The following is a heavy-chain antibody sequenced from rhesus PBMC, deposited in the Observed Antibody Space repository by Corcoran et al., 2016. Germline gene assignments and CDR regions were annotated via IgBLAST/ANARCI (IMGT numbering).Heavy chain of an antibody. D-gene: IGHD2-15*01. CDR2: ISGRNRST. J-gene: IGHJ4*01. V-gene: IGHV4-99*01. Sequence: QVQLQESGPGLVKPSETLSLTCAVSGYSISSGYYWGWIRQPPGKGLEYIGYISGRNRSTYYNPALKSRVTSPKDTSKNQFSRKLSSVTAADTAVYYCTTGKWRVVLTAPVDYWGQGVLVTVSS. CDR1: GYSISSGYY. CDR3: TTGKWRVVLTAPVDY.